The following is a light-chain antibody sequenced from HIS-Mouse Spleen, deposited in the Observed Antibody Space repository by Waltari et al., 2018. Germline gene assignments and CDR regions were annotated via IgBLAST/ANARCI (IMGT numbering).Light chain of an antibody. CDR1: RSDAWRYNL. Sequence: QSALTQPASVSGSPGQSTTIPCTGTRSDAWRYNLVSCYQQHPGKAPKLIIYEGSKRPSGVSNRFSGSKSGNTASLTISGLQAEDEADYYCCSYAGSSTYWVFGGGTKLTVL. V-gene: IGLV2-23*01. CDR2: EGS. CDR3: CSYAGSSTYWV. J-gene: IGLJ3*02.